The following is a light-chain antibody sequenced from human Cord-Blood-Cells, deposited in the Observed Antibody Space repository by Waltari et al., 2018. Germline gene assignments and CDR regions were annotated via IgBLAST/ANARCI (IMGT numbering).Light chain of an antibody. V-gene: IGLV2-18*02. CDR3: SSYTSSSTYV. CDR2: EVS. Sequence: QSALTQPPSVSGSPGQSVTISCTGTSSDVGSYNRVSWYQQPPDTAPKLMIYEVSNRPSGGPDRFSGSKSGNSASLTISGLQAEDEADYYCSSYTSSSTYVFGTGTKVTVL. J-gene: IGLJ1*01. CDR1: SSDVGSYNR.